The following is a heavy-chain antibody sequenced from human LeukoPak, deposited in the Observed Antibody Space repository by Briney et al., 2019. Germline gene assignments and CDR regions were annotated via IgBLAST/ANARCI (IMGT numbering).Heavy chain of an antibody. CDR3: ARDEVRQHLVKY. D-gene: IGHD6-6*01. J-gene: IGHJ4*02. CDR1: GGSISSSSYY. V-gene: IGHV4-39*07. CDR2: IYYSGST. Sequence: PPETLSLTCTVSGGSISSSSYYWGWIRQPPGKGLEWIGSIYYSGSTYYNPSLKSRVTISVDTSKNQFSLKLSSVTAADTAVYYCARDEVRQHLVKYWGQGTLVTVSS.